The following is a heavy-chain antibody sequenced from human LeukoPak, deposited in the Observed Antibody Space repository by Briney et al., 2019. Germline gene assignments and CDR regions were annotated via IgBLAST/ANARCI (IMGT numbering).Heavy chain of an antibody. V-gene: IGHV3-23*01. CDR1: GFTFRTYA. CDR2: ISASGGTT. D-gene: IGHD3-22*01. CDR3: AKVEDGSGYYAFDS. J-gene: IGHJ4*02. Sequence: GGCLRLSCAASGFTFRTYAMTWVRQAPGKGLDWVSGISASGGTTYYADSVKGRFTISRDNSKNTLYLHMSSLRAEDTAVFYCAKVEDGSGYYAFDSWGQGTPVHVSS.